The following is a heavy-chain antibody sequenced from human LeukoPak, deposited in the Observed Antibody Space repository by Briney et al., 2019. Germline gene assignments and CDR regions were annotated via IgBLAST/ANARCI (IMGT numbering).Heavy chain of an antibody. CDR2: IIPIFGTA. CDR1: GGTFSSYA. CDR3: AREGRDGYKSSNFDY. J-gene: IGHJ4*02. V-gene: IGHV1-69*13. D-gene: IGHD5-24*01. Sequence: SVKVSCKASGGTFSSYAISWVRQAPGQGLEWMGGIIPIFGTANYAQKFQGRVTITADESTSTAYMELSSLRSEDTAVYYCAREGRDGYKSSNFDYWGQGTLVTVSS.